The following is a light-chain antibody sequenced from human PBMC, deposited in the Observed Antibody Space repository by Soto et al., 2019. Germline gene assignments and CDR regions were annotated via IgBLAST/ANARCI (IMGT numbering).Light chain of an antibody. V-gene: IGLV2-8*01. CDR3: SSYADSNNYV. CDR1: SSDVGGYNY. J-gene: IGLJ1*01. CDR2: EVS. Sequence: QSALGQPPSASGSPGQSVAISCTGTSSDVGGYNYVSWYQQHPGKAPKIMIYEVSKRPSGVPDRFSGSKSGNTASLTVSGLQAEDEADYYCSSYADSNNYVFGTGTKVTVL.